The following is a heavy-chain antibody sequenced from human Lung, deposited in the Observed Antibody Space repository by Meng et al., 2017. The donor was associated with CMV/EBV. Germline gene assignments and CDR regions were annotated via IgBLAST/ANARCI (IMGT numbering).Heavy chain of an antibody. CDR3: AHERRYCGGDCYYDFDY. CDR2: IYWDDDK. Sequence: QITLKESGPTLLKPTQTLTLTCTFSGFSLSTSGVGVGWIRQPPGKALEWLALIYWDDDKRYSPSLKSRLTITKDTSKNQVVLTMTNMDPVDTATYYCAHERRYCGGDCYYDFDYWGQGTLVTVSS. V-gene: IGHV2-5*02. D-gene: IGHD2-21*02. J-gene: IGHJ4*02. CDR1: GFSLSTSGVG.